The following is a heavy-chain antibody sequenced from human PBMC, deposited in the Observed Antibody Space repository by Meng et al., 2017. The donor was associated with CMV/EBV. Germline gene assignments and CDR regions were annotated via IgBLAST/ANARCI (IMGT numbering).Heavy chain of an antibody. D-gene: IGHD2-2*01. CDR2: IYYSGST. CDR1: GGSVSSGSYY. Sequence: SETLSLTCTVSGGSVSSGSYYWSWIRQPPGKGLEWIGYIYYSGSTNYNPSLKSRVIISVDTSKNQFSLKLSSVTAADTAVYYCARCVVVPAAHATPRIWFDPWGQGTLVTVSS. J-gene: IGHJ5*02. CDR3: ARCVVVPAAHATPRIWFDP. V-gene: IGHV4-61*01.